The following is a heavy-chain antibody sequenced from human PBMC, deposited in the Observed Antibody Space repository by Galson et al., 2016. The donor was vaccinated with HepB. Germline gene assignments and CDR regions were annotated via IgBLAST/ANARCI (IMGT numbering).Heavy chain of an antibody. V-gene: IGHV3-33*01. Sequence: SLRLSCAASGFTFSSCGMHWVRQAPGKGLEWLAVIWYDGNNKYYADSVKGRFTISRENSKNTLYLQMNSLRAEDTAVYYCARPRSSWEMNDAFDIWGQGTMVTVSS. D-gene: IGHD6-13*01. CDR1: GFTFSSCG. CDR3: ARPRSSWEMNDAFDI. CDR2: IWYDGNNK. J-gene: IGHJ3*02.